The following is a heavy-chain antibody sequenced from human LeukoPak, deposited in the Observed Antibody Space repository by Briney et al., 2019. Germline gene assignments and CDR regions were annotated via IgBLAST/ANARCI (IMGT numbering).Heavy chain of an antibody. D-gene: IGHD1-26*01. CDR2: IYYSGST. CDR3: ARRRAGGDFDY. CDR1: GGSISSYY. Sequence: MSSETLSLTCTVSGGSISSYYWSWIRQPPGKGLEWIGYIYYSGSTNYNPSLKSRVTISVDTSKNQFSLKLSSVTAADTAVYYCARRRAGGDFDYWGQGTLVTVSS. V-gene: IGHV4-59*08. J-gene: IGHJ4*02.